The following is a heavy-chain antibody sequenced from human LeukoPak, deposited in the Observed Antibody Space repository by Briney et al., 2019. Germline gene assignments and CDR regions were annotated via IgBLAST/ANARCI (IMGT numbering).Heavy chain of an antibody. D-gene: IGHD2-2*01. CDR2: MYYSGTT. J-gene: IGHJ5*02. CDR1: GASISTSPYS. CDR3: ARVVCGDPRKYCSSTSYQPPGAWFDP. V-gene: IGHV4-39*07. Sequence: SETLSLTCSVSGASISTSPYSWGWIRQPPGKGLEWIGSMYYSGTTYYNPSLKSRVTISIDTSKNQISLKLSSVTAADTAVYYCARVVCGDPRKYCSSTSYQPPGAWFDPWGQGTLVTVSS.